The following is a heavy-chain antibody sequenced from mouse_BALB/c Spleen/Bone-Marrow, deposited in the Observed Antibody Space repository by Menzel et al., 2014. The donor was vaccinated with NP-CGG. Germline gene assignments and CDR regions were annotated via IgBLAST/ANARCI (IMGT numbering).Heavy chain of an antibody. Sequence: VKVVDSGPGLVAPSQSLSIPCTVSGFSLTSYGVHWVRRPPGKGLEWLGVIWAGGSTNYNSALMSRLSISKDNSKSQVFLKMNSLQTDDTAMYYCARHAAYWGQGTLVTVSA. CDR2: IWAGGST. V-gene: IGHV2-9*02. CDR1: GFSLTSYG. J-gene: IGHJ3*01. CDR3: ARHAAY.